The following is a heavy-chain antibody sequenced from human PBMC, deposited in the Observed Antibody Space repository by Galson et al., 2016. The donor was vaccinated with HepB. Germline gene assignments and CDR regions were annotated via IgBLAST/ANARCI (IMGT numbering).Heavy chain of an antibody. Sequence: ETLSLTCTVSGGSMSISSYYWGWIRQPPGKGLQWIGSFYYSGSTYYTPSLKSRVTISVDTSKNLFSLKLSSVTAADTAVYYCAYSGDFTIRNFQHWGQGTLVTVSS. CDR2: FYYSGST. D-gene: IGHD2-15*01. V-gene: IGHV4-39*01. CDR1: GGSMSISSYY. J-gene: IGHJ1*01. CDR3: AYSGDFTIRNFQH.